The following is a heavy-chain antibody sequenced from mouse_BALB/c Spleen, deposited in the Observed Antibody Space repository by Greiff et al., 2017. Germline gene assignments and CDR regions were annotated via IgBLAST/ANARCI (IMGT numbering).Heavy chain of an antibody. V-gene: IGHV5-6-5*01. Sequence: EVKVVESGGGLVKPGGSLKLSCAASGFTFSSYAMSWVRQTPEKRLEWVASISSGGSTYYPDSVKGRFTISRDNARNILYLQMSSLRSEDTAMYYCARNYYFDYWGQGTTLTVSS. CDR1: GFTFSSYA. CDR3: ARNYYFDY. J-gene: IGHJ2*01. CDR2: ISSGGST.